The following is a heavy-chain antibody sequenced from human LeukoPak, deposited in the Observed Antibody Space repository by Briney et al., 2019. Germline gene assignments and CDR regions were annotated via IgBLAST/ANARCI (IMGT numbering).Heavy chain of an antibody. Sequence: SETLSLTCTVSGGSISSYYWSWIRQPAGKGLEWIGRIYTSGSTNYNPSLKSRVTMSVDSSKNQFSLKLSSVTAADTAVYYCARGGPRGVVVPAAIGRQNWFGPWGQGTLVTVSS. D-gene: IGHD2-2*01. CDR1: GGSISSYY. CDR3: ARGGPRGVVVPAAIGRQNWFGP. V-gene: IGHV4-4*07. CDR2: IYTSGST. J-gene: IGHJ5*02.